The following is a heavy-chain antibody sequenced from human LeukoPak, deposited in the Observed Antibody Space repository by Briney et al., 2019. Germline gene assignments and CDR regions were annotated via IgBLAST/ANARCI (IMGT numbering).Heavy chain of an antibody. J-gene: IGHJ4*02. D-gene: IGHD3-22*01. V-gene: IGHV1-8*01. Sequence: ASVKVSCKASGYTFLSYDINWVRQAAGQGLEWLGWMSPNSGNTGYAQKFQGRVTMTRNTSISTAYMELSSLRSEDTAVYYCARAWGYYYDSSGYSSWGQGTLVTVSS. CDR2: MSPNSGNT. CDR3: ARAWGYYYDSSGYSS. CDR1: GYTFLSYD.